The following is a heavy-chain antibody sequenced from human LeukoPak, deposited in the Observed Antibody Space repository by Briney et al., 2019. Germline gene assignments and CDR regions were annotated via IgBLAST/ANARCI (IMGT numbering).Heavy chain of an antibody. CDR1: GYTFTGYY. Sequence: ASVKVSCKASGYTFTGYYMHWVRQAPGQGLEWMGWISPSNGNTNYAQKLQDRVTMTTDTSTRTVYMELRSLRSDDTAVYYCARDSGWELEQFYFDYWGQGTLVTVSS. J-gene: IGHJ4*02. CDR2: ISPSNGNT. D-gene: IGHD1/OR15-1a*01. CDR3: ARDSGWELEQFYFDY. V-gene: IGHV1-18*04.